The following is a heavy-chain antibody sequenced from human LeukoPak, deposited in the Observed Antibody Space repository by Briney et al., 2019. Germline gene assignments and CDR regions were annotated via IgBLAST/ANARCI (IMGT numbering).Heavy chain of an antibody. CDR1: GFIFNSYS. V-gene: IGHV3-21*01. D-gene: IGHD3-16*01. CDR2: ISFRSSI. CDR3: ARNPRGTSPPDYFDC. Sequence: GGSLRLSCAASGFIFNSYSMNWVRQAPGKGLEWVSSISFRSSISYADSVKGRFTISRDNAKNSLYLQMNSLRAEDTAVYYCARNPRGTSPPDYFDCWGQGTLVTVSS. J-gene: IGHJ4*02.